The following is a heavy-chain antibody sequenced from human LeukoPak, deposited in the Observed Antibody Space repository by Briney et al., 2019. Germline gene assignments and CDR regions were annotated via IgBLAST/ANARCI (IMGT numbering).Heavy chain of an antibody. J-gene: IGHJ3*02. Sequence: GGSLRLSCAAPGFSVSANYMSWVRQAPGKGLEWVSVIYSGGSTYYADSVKGRFTISRDNSKNTLYLQMNSLRAEDTAVYYCASLSYYDDSGYYSAFDMWGQGTMVTVSS. CDR3: ASLSYYDDSGYYSAFDM. CDR2: IYSGGST. D-gene: IGHD3-22*01. V-gene: IGHV3-53*01. CDR1: GFSVSANY.